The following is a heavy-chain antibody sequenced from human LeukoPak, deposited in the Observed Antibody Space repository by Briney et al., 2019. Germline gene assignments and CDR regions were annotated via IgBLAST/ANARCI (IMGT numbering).Heavy chain of an antibody. CDR2: ISGSGTRA. CDR3: ARDAPDTAMANAFDI. Sequence: GGSLRLSCAVSGFTFNTYAMSWVRQAPGKGLEWVSAISGSGTRAYYADSVKGRFTISRDNSKNTLYLQMNSLRAEDTAVYYCARDAPDTAMANAFDIWGQGTMVTVSS. V-gene: IGHV3-23*01. CDR1: GFTFNTYA. J-gene: IGHJ3*02. D-gene: IGHD5-18*01.